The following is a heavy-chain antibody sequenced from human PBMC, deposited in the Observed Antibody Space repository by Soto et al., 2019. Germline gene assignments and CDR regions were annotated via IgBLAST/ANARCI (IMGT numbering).Heavy chain of an antibody. J-gene: IGHJ4*02. Sequence: ASVKVSCKASGYTFTGYSHHWVRQAPGQRLEWMGWINADNGDTNYAQKLQGRVTMTTDTSTSTAYMELRSLRSEDTAIYYCAASYGSGYRAFDYWGQGALVTVSS. D-gene: IGHD3-10*01. V-gene: IGHV1-3*01. CDR1: GYTFTGYS. CDR2: INADNGDT. CDR3: AASYGSGYRAFDY.